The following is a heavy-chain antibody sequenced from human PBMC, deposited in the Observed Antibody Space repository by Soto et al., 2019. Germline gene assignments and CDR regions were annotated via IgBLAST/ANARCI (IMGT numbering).Heavy chain of an antibody. CDR3: ARQVYDNDEGRWFDP. V-gene: IGHV4-61*01. CDR1: GGSVSSGSYY. Sequence: QVQLQESGPGLVKPSETLSLTCTVSGGSVSSGSYYWSWIRQPPGKGLEWIGYIYYSGSTNYHPILTSRVTISVDTSKHQFSLKLCAVTAADTAVHYGARQVYDNDEGRWFDPWGQGTLVAVYS. D-gene: IGHD3-9*01. J-gene: IGHJ5*02. CDR2: IYYSGST.